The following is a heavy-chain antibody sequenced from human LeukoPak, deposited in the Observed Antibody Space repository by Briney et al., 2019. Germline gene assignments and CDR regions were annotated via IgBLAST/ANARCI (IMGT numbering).Heavy chain of an antibody. J-gene: IGHJ6*02. Sequence: GASVKVSCKASGYTFTGYYMHWVRQAPGQGLEWMGWINPNSGGTNYAQKFQGWVTMTRDTSTSTAYMELSRLRSDDTAVYYCARDPRPTGYSSSWYPKEYYYYGMDVWGQGTTVTVSS. CDR3: ARDPRPTGYSSSWYPKEYYYYGMDV. CDR2: INPNSGGT. CDR1: GYTFTGYY. V-gene: IGHV1-2*04. D-gene: IGHD6-13*01.